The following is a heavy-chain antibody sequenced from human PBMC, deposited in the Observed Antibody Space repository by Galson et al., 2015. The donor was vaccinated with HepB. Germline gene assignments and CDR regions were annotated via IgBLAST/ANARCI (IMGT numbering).Heavy chain of an antibody. D-gene: IGHD6-19*01. CDR2: IWHDGSHK. CDR3: AREASTGWYPRYTMDV. J-gene: IGHJ6*02. CDR1: GFTFSSYG. V-gene: IGHV3-33*08. Sequence: SLRLSCAASGFTFSSYGMHWVRQAPGKGLEWVATIWHDGSHKYYTDSVKGRFTISRDTSTNRLYLQMTSLRAEDTAVYHCAREASTGWYPRYTMDVWGQGTTVTVSS.